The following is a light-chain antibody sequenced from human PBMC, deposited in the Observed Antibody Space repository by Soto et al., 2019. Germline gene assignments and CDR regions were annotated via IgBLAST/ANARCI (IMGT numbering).Light chain of an antibody. J-gene: IGKJ4*01. CDR1: QTIANNY. CDR3: QHYKTWPLS. V-gene: IGKV3D-20*02. CDR2: DAS. Sequence: EVALPQSPGTLSLSPGASATLSCRASQTIANNYLTWYQQKPGQAPRVLIYDASTRATGIPDRFGGSGSGTDFTLTISRLQSEEFAVYYCQHYKTWPLSVGGGTKVDIK.